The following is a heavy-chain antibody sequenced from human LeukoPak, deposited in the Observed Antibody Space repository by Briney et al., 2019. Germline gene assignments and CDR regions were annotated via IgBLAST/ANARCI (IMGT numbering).Heavy chain of an antibody. V-gene: IGHV3-23*01. Sequence: PGGSLRLSCAASGFTFSSYGMSCVRQAPGKGLEWVSAISGSGGSTYYADSVKGRFTISRDNAKNSLYLQMNSLRAEDTAVYYCARDFHYCSGGSCSWHDAFDIWGQGTMVTVSS. J-gene: IGHJ3*02. CDR3: ARDFHYCSGGSCSWHDAFDI. CDR2: ISGSGGST. CDR1: GFTFSSYG. D-gene: IGHD2-15*01.